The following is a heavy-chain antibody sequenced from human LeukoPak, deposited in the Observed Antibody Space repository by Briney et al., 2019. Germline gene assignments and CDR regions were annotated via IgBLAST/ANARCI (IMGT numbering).Heavy chain of an antibody. V-gene: IGHV1-69*13. CDR1: GGTFSSYA. CDR3: ARVPNWNSYWYFDL. Sequence: ASVKVSCKASGGTFSSYAISWVRQAPGQGLEWMGGIIPIFGTANYAQKFQGRVTITADESTSTAYMELSSLRSEDTAVYYCARVPNWNSYWYFDLWGRGTLVTVSS. J-gene: IGHJ2*01. CDR2: IIPIFGTA. D-gene: IGHD1-1*01.